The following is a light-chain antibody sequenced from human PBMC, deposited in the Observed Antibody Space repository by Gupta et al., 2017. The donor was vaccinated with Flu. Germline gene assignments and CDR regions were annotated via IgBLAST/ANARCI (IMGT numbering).Light chain of an antibody. Sequence: XLTXPPSVSXAPGXRVXIXCTGXSSNIGEGYDVHWYQQLPGTAPKLLIYGNSNRPSGVPDRFSGSKSGTSASLAITGLQAEDEADYYCQSYDSSLSGWVFGGGTKLTVL. V-gene: IGLV1-40*01. CDR2: GNS. J-gene: IGLJ3*02. CDR3: QSYDSSLSGWV. CDR1: SSNIGEGYD.